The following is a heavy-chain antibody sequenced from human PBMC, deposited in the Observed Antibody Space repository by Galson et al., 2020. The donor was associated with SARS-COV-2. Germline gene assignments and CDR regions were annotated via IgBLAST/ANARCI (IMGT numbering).Heavy chain of an antibody. CDR3: ASGNYYDSSGYWGASY. D-gene: IGHD3-22*01. Sequence: GESLKISCAASGFTFSSYWIHWVRQAPGKGLVWVSRINSDGSSTSYADSVKGRFTISRDNAKNTLYLQMNSLRAEDTAVYYCASGNYYDSSGYWGASYWGQGTLVTVSS. J-gene: IGHJ4*02. CDR2: INSDGSST. CDR1: GFTFSSYW. V-gene: IGHV3-74*01.